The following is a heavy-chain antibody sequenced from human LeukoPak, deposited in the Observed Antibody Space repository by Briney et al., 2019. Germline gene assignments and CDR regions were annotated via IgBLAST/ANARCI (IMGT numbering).Heavy chain of an antibody. CDR3: TTDSSGYSNFDY. CDR2: IKSKTDGGTT. V-gene: IGHV3-15*01. D-gene: IGHD3-22*01. Sequence: PGGSLRLSCAASGFTFSNAWMSWVRQAPGKGLEWVGRIKSKTDGGTTDYAAPVKGRFTISGDDSKNTLYLQMNSLKTEDTAVYYCTTDSSGYSNFDYWGQGTLVTVSS. CDR1: GFTFSNAW. J-gene: IGHJ4*02.